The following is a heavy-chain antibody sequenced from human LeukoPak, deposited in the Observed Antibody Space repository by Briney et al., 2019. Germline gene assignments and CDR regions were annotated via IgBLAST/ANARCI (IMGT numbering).Heavy chain of an antibody. V-gene: IGHV4-31*03. Sequence: SETLSLTCSVSGVSVSDGRSYWTWIRQHPGKGLEWIGYKYYSGSAKYNPSLKSRLTISVDTSKNQFPLQLSSVTAADTATYYCATPYCSSISCLDVFNMWGQGTRVTVSS. D-gene: IGHD2-2*01. CDR1: GVSVSDGRSY. J-gene: IGHJ3*02. CDR3: ATPYCSSISCLDVFNM. CDR2: KYYSGSA.